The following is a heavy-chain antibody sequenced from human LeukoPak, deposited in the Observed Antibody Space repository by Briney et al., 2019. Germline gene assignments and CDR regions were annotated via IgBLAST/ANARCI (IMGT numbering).Heavy chain of an antibody. J-gene: IGHJ4*02. CDR1: GGSISSYY. CDR2: IYYSGST. Sequence: SETLSLTCTVSGGSISSYYWSWIRQPPGKGLEWIGYIYYSGSTNYNPSLKSRVTISVDTSKNQFSLKLNSVNAADTAVYYCARGVGYGSGSFDYWGQGTLVTVSS. V-gene: IGHV4-59*01. D-gene: IGHD3-10*01. CDR3: ARGVGYGSGSFDY.